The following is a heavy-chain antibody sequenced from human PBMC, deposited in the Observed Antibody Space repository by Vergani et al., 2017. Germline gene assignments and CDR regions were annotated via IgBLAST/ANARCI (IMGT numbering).Heavy chain of an antibody. D-gene: IGHD6-19*01. J-gene: IGHJ4*02. CDR3: ARQXPGSGWSPGDFDD. CDR1: GGSITSSSYY. CDR2: IYYSGLT. Sequence: QLHLQESGPGLVKPSETLSLTCTVSGGSITSSSYYWGWIRQPPGKSLEWIGSIYYSGLTYYNPSLKSRVAISVDTSKNQFSLKVTSVTAADTAVYFCARQXPGSGWSPGDFDDWGQGSLVTVSS. V-gene: IGHV4-39*01.